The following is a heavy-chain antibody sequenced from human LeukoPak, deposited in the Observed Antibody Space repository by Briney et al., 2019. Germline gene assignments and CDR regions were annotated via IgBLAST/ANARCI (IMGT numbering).Heavy chain of an antibody. CDR2: ISRSSIYK. J-gene: IGHJ4*02. Sequence: GGSLRLSCAASGFTFSSYSMNWVRQAPGKGLEWVSSISRSSIYKYYADSVKGRFTISRDNAKNSLYLQMNSLRAEDTAVYYCAREAGPDSSAFDYWGQGTLVTVSS. D-gene: IGHD3-22*01. CDR3: AREAGPDSSAFDY. V-gene: IGHV3-21*01. CDR1: GFTFSSYS.